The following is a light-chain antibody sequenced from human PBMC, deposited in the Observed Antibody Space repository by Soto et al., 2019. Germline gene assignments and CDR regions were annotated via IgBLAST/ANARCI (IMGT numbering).Light chain of an antibody. CDR3: SSWPRGATSV. J-gene: IGLJ1*01. CDR2: DVN. V-gene: IGLV2-14*03. Sequence: QSVLTQPASVSGSPGQSITISCAGTSSDVGAYNYVSWYQHHPGKAPKLMIYDVNNRPSGDSNRFSGSKSGNTASLTISGLHAEDEADYYCSSWPRGATSVFG. CDR1: SSDVGAYNY.